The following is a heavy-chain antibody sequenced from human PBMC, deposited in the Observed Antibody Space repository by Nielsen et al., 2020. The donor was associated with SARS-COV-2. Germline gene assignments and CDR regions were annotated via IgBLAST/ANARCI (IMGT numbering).Heavy chain of an antibody. V-gene: IGHV3-20*01. Sequence: SLRLSCSGLAYTFDDYGMSWVRQAPGRGLAWVSGINWNGGSIGYADSGKGRFTISRDNAKNSLYLQMNSLRAEDAALYHCARESPYGDFDYWGQGTLVTVSS. CDR3: ARESPYGDFDY. J-gene: IGHJ4*02. CDR1: AYTFDDYG. D-gene: IGHD4-17*01. CDR2: INWNGGSI.